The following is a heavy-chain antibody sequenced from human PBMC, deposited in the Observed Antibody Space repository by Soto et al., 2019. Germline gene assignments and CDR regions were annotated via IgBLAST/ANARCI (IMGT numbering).Heavy chain of an antibody. CDR3: ARARAQDSSPPAG. V-gene: IGHV1-69*13. D-gene: IGHD6-13*01. CDR1: GCTFSSYA. CDR2: IIPIFGTA. Sequence: ASVKVSCKASGCTFSSYAISWVRQAPGQGLEWMGGIIPIFGTANYAQKFQGRVTITADESTSTAYMELSSLRSEDTAVYYCARARAQDSSPPAGWGQGTTGTVSS. J-gene: IGHJ3*01.